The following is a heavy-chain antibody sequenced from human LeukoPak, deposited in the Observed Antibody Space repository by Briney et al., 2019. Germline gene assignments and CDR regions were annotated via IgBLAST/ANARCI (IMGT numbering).Heavy chain of an antibody. J-gene: IGHJ4*02. D-gene: IGHD6-13*01. CDR2: IYYSGST. Sequence: GSLRLSCAASAFTFNNYAMSWIRQPPGKGLEWIGYIYYSGSTNYNPSLKSRVTISVDTSRNQFSLKLSSVTAADTAVYYCARVGYLAAVDYWGQGTLVTVSS. V-gene: IGHV4-59*01. CDR3: ARVGYLAAVDY. CDR1: AFTFNNYA.